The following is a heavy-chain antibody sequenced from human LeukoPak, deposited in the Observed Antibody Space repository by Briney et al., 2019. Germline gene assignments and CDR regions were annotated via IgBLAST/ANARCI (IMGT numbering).Heavy chain of an antibody. CDR2: IYTSGST. J-gene: IGHJ3*02. CDR3: AHYYDSRGVGAFDI. Sequence: SETLSLTCTVSGGSISSYYWSWIRQPAGKGLEWIGRIYTSGSTYYNPSLKSRVTMSVDTSKNQFSLKLSSVTAADTAVYYCAHYYDSRGVGAFDIWGQGTMVTVSS. V-gene: IGHV4-4*07. D-gene: IGHD3-22*01. CDR1: GGSISSYY.